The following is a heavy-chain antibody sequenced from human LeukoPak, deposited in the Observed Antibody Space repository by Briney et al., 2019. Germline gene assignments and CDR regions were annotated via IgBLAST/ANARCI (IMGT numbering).Heavy chain of an antibody. V-gene: IGHV1-24*01. CDR1: GYTLTELS. CDR3: ATAIVVVTAIPGFDY. J-gene: IGHJ4*02. CDR2: FGPEDGET. D-gene: IGHD2-21*02. Sequence: ASVKVSCKVSGYTLTELSMHWVRQAPGKGLEWMGGFGPEDGETIYAQKFQGRVTMTEDTSTDTAYMELSSLRSEDTAVYYCATAIVVVTAIPGFDYWGQGTLVTVSS.